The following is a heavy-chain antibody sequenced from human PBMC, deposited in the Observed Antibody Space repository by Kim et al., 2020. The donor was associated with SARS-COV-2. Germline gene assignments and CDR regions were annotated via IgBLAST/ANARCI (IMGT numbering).Heavy chain of an antibody. CDR2: INTNNGNP. J-gene: IGHJ5*02. CDR3: AKYHWPSGRCYTGDWFDP. D-gene: IGHD2-2*02. CDR1: GYSFSNYA. Sequence: ASVKVSCKASGYSFSNYAINWVRQAPGQGLEWMGWINTNNGNPTYAQGFMGRFVFSLDTSVSTAYLQINSLKAEDSAVYYCAKYHWPSGRCYTGDWFDPWGQGTLVTVSS. V-gene: IGHV7-4-1*02.